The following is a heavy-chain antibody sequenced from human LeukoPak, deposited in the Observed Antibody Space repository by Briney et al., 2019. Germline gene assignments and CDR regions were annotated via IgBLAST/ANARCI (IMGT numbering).Heavy chain of an antibody. V-gene: IGHV4-61*02. CDR1: NGSISSSTYY. Sequence: SETLSLTCTVSNGSISSSTYYWGWIRQPAGKGLEWIGRIYTSGSTNYNPSLKSRVTISGDTSKNQFSLKLSSVTAAHTAVYYCARDLGDSYGPHWFDPWRQGTLVTVSS. CDR2: IYTSGST. CDR3: ARDLGDSYGPHWFDP. D-gene: IGHD5-18*01. J-gene: IGHJ5*02.